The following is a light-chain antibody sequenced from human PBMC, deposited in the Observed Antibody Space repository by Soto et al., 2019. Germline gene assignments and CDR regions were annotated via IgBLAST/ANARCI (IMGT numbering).Light chain of an antibody. J-gene: IGKJ1*01. CDR2: WAS. Sequence: DIVMTQSPDSLAVSLGERATINCKSSQSILYSSSNKYFLAWYQQKPGQPPKVLIYWASTRESGVPDRFSGSGSGTDFTLTISSLQAEDVAVYYCQQYYSSPQTFGQGTKVEIK. CDR3: QQYYSSPQT. V-gene: IGKV4-1*01. CDR1: QSILYSSSNKYF.